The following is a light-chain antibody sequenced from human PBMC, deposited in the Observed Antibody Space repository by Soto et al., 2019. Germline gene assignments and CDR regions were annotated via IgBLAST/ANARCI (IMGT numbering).Light chain of an antibody. Sequence: QSVLTQPASVSGSPGQSITISCTGTTSDIGTYHYVSWYQQHPGKAPKLMIYEVSNRPSGVSNRFSGSKSGNTASLTISGLQAEDEADYYCSSYTRSSTLYVLFGGGTKLTVL. J-gene: IGLJ2*01. CDR3: SSYTRSSTLYVL. V-gene: IGLV2-14*01. CDR2: EVS. CDR1: TSDIGTYHY.